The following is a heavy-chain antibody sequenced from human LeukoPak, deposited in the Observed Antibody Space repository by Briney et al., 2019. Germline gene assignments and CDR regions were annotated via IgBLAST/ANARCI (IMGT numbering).Heavy chain of an antibody. CDR1: GFTFSSYS. D-gene: IGHD1-1*01. CDR3: ARGKLERNLGDY. Sequence: PGGSLRLSCAASGFTFSSYSMNWVRQAPGKGLEWVSSISSSSSYIYYADSVKGRFTISRDNAKNSLYLQMNSLRAEDTAVYYCARGKLERNLGDYWGQGTLVTVSS. J-gene: IGHJ4*02. V-gene: IGHV3-21*01. CDR2: ISSSSSYI.